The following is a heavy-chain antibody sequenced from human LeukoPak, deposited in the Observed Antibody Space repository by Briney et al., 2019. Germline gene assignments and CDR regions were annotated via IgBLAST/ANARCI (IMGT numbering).Heavy chain of an antibody. CDR1: GFTFSSYA. CDR2: ISVSGAGT. V-gene: IGHV3-23*01. CDR3: AKDLGLYCSSTSCYSDY. J-gene: IGHJ4*02. D-gene: IGHD2-2*01. Sequence: GGSLRLSCAASGFTFSSYAMGWVRQAPGKGLEWVSAISVSGAGTYYADSVKGRFTISRDNSKNTLYLQMNSLRAGDTAVYYCAKDLGLYCSSTSCYSDYWGQGTLVTVSS.